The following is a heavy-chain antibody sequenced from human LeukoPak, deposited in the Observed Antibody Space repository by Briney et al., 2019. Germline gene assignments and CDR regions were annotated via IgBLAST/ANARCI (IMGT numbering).Heavy chain of an antibody. V-gene: IGHV3-74*01. CDR2: IKNDGSSI. CDR1: GFTFSSYA. D-gene: IGHD3-10*01. J-gene: IGHJ4*02. Sequence: SGGSLRLSCAASGFTFSSYAMSWVRQAPGRGLVWVSRIKNDGSSILYADSVKGRFTISRDNAKNTLYLQMNSLRAEDTAIYYCAKVGFGVSYIDYWGQGTLVTVSS. CDR3: AKVGFGVSYIDY.